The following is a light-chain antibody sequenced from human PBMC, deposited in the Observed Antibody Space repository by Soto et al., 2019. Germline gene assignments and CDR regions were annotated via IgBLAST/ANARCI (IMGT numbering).Light chain of an antibody. CDR2: AAS. V-gene: IGKV1-8*01. J-gene: IGKJ4*01. CDR1: QGISSY. CDR3: QQYYSYPRLT. Sequence: AILMTQSPSSFSASTVDRVTITCRASQGISSYLAWYQQKPGKAPKLLIYAASTLQSGVPSRFSGSGSGTDFTLTISCLQSEDFATYYCQQYYSYPRLTFGGGTKVEIK.